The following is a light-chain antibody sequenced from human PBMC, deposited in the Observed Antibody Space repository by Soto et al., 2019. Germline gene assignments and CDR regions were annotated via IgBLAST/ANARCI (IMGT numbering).Light chain of an antibody. Sequence: AIEMTQSPSSLSASVGDRVTITCRASQDIRNELGWYQQKPGKAPNLLIYASSSLQSGVPSRFSGSGFGTDFTITISSLQPEDFGTYYCLQDSKYPRTFGQGTKVEIK. J-gene: IGKJ1*01. CDR2: ASS. CDR1: QDIRNE. CDR3: LQDSKYPRT. V-gene: IGKV1-6*01.